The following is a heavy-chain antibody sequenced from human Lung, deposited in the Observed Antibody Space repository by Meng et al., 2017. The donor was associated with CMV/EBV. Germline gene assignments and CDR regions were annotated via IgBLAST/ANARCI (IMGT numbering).Heavy chain of an antibody. V-gene: IGHV4-39*07. CDR1: GGSVSSSSYY. CDR3: ARDRDSNYGLFDY. D-gene: IGHD4-11*01. Sequence: SXTXSLXCTVSGGSVSSSSYYWGWIRQPPGQGLEWVATVYYSGSTFYNPSLKSRVTISVDRSKNQFSLKLSSVTAADTAVYYCARDRDSNYGLFDYLGQGTLVTVSS. CDR2: VYYSGST. J-gene: IGHJ4*02.